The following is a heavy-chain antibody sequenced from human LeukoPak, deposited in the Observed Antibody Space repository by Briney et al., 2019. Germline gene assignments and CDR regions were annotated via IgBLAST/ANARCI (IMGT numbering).Heavy chain of an antibody. J-gene: IGHJ2*01. V-gene: IGHV3-23*01. Sequence: GGSLRLSCAASGFTLSDYYMSWIRQAPGKGLEWVSAISGSGTSPYYADSVKGRFTISRDNSKNMLYLQMNSLRAEDTAVYYCATSSPGWALRGVDTYFDLWGRGTLVTVSS. D-gene: IGHD3-10*01. CDR1: GFTLSDYY. CDR2: ISGSGTSP. CDR3: ATSSPGWALRGVDTYFDL.